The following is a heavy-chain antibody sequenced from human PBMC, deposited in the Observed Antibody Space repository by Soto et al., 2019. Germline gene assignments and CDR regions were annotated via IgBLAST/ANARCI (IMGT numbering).Heavy chain of an antibody. CDR3: ARDVSMAVAGNWFDP. D-gene: IGHD6-19*01. V-gene: IGHV1-18*01. CDR1: GYTFTSYG. J-gene: IGHJ5*02. Sequence: QVQLVQSGAEVKKPGASVKVSCKASGYTFTSYGISWVRQAPGQGLEWRGWMSAYNGNTNYAQKLQDRFTMTTDTSTSTAYMELRSLRSDDTAAYYCARDVSMAVAGNWFDPWGQGTLVTVSS. CDR2: MSAYNGNT.